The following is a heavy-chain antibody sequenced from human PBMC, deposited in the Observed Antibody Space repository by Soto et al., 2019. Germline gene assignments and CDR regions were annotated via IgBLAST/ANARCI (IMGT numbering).Heavy chain of an antibody. J-gene: IGHJ4*02. Sequence: QVQLMQSGAEVRKPGASVRLSCETSGYNFNQYYIHWVRQAPGQGLEWMGIINLRGGTTEYAHKFRGKGTMTGDTPTKTAYKELRSLRSEDTAMYFCARGPEDSDVPRWDYWGQGTLVTVSS. D-gene: IGHD1-26*01. CDR2: INLRGGTT. V-gene: IGHV1-46*02. CDR1: GYNFNQYY. CDR3: ARGPEDSDVPRWDY.